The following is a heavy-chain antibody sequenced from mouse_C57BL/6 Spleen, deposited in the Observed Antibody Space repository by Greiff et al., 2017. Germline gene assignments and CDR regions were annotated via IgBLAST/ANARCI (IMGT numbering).Heavy chain of an antibody. CDR2: ISDGGSYT. CDR1: GFTFSSYA. CDR3: AREEDYLFAY. V-gene: IGHV5-4*01. D-gene: IGHD1-1*01. J-gene: IGHJ3*01. Sequence: EVMLVESGGGLVKPGGSLKLSCAASGFTFSSYAMSWVRQTPEKRLEWVATISDGGSYTSYPDNVKGRFTISRDNAKNNLYLQMSHLKSEDTAMYYGAREEDYLFAYWGQGTLVTVSA.